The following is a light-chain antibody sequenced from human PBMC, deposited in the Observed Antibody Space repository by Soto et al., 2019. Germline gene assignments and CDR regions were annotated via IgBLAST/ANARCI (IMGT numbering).Light chain of an antibody. CDR2: SAS. CDR1: QTIATY. V-gene: IGKV1-39*01. Sequence: DIQLTQSPSSLSASVGDTVTITCRASQTIATYLNWWQHRPGTAPGLLVSSASNLHSGVPSRFIGSASGTDFTLDIRSLQPEDSATYFCQQGYNIILTFGGGTKV. J-gene: IGKJ4*01. CDR3: QQGYNIILT.